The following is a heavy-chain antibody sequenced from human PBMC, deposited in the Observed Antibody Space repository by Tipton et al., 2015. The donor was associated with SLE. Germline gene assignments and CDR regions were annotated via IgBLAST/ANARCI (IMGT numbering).Heavy chain of an antibody. CDR1: GFNFWTSS. D-gene: IGHD1-26*01. Sequence: QLVQSGGGLVQPGGSLRLSCAASGFNFWTSSMSWVRQAPGKGLEWVSVVYIGSSGTSTYYADSVKGRFTISRDNSKSTLYLQMNSLRVEDTAIYYCAKETRIVGANPFQDYFDCWGQGALVTVSS. CDR3: AKETRIVGANPFQDYFDC. CDR2: IGSSGTST. J-gene: IGHJ4*02. V-gene: IGHV3-23*03.